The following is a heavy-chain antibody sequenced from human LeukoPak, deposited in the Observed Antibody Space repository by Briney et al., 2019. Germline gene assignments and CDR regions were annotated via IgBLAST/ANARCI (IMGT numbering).Heavy chain of an antibody. D-gene: IGHD6-19*01. Sequence: SETLSLTCTVSGGSISSGSYYWNWIRQPAGKRLEWLGHVFTRGSTYYNPSLKSRVTISVDTSKNQFSLKLSSVTAADTAVYYCARDLLGWGDFDPWGQGTLVTVSS. CDR3: ARDLLGWGDFDP. CDR2: VFTRGST. CDR1: GGSISSGSYY. J-gene: IGHJ5*02. V-gene: IGHV4-61*09.